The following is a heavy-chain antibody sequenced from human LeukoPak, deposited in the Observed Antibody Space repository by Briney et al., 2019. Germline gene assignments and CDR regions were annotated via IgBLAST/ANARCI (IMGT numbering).Heavy chain of an antibody. CDR2: ISGSGGST. CDR3: AKDGFWSGYYTAGGIDY. CDR1: GFTFSSYA. Sequence: GGSLRLSCAASGFTFSSYAMSWVRQAPGKGLEWVSAISGSGGSTYYADSVKGRFTISRDNSKNTLYLQMNSLRAEDTAVYYCAKDGFWSGYYTAGGIDYWGQGTLVTVSS. J-gene: IGHJ4*02. D-gene: IGHD3-3*01. V-gene: IGHV3-23*01.